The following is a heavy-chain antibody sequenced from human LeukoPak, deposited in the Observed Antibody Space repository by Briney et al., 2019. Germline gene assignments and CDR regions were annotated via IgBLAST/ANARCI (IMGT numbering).Heavy chain of an antibody. V-gene: IGHV4-59*01. CDR3: ARVYCGGDCYLFDP. D-gene: IGHD2-21*02. J-gene: IGHJ5*02. Sequence: SETLSLTCTVSGGSISSYYWSWIRQPPGKGLEWIGYIYYSGSTYYNPSLKSRVTISVDTSKNQFSLKLSSVTAADTAVYYCARVYCGGDCYLFDPWGQGTLVTVSS. CDR1: GGSISSYY. CDR2: IYYSGST.